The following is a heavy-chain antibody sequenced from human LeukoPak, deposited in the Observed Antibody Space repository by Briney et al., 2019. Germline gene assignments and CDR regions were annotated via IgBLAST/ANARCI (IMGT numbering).Heavy chain of an antibody. J-gene: IGHJ4*02. CDR3: ARGQLRYFDWLLYTEDY. CDR2: ISSSGSTI. Sequence: GGSLRLSCAASGFTFSDYYMSWIRQAPGKGLEWVSYISSSGSTIYYADSVKGRFTISGDNAKNSLYLQMNSLRAEDTAVYYCARGQLRYFDWLLYTEDYWGQGTLVTVSS. V-gene: IGHV3-11*01. CDR1: GFTFSDYY. D-gene: IGHD3-9*01.